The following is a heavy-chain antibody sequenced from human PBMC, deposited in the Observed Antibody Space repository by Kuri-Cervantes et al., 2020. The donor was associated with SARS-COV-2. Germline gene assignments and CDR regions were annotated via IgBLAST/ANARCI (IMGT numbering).Heavy chain of an antibody. J-gene: IGHJ4*02. CDR2: IYVRGST. CDR1: GGSIFSGSLY. Sequence: GSLRLSCTVSGGSIFSGSLYWSWIRQPAGKGLEWIGHIYVRGSTDYNPSLKSRVTMSIDTSKNQFSLNLSSVTAADTAVYYCARVGEWTTVTSYYFDYWGQGTLVTVSS. D-gene: IGHD4-17*01. CDR3: ARVGEWTTVTSYYFDY. V-gene: IGHV4-61*10.